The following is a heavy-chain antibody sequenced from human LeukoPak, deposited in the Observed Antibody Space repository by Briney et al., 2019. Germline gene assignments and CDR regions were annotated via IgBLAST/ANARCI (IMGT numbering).Heavy chain of an antibody. Sequence: ASVKVSCKVSAGTFSSYAISWVRQAPGQGLEWMGGIIPIFGTANYAQKFQGTGTITADESTSTAYMELRSLRSEDTAVYYCARSGYSSSWYPFDYWGQGTLVTVSS. J-gene: IGHJ4*02. CDR2: IIPIFGTA. CDR1: AGTFSSYA. CDR3: ARSGYSSSWYPFDY. V-gene: IGHV1-69*13. D-gene: IGHD6-13*01.